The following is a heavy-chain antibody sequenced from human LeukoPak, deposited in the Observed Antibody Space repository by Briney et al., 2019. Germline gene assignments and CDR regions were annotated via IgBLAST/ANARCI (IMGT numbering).Heavy chain of an antibody. D-gene: IGHD2-21*02. CDR3: ASDPVVTAIDDAFDI. V-gene: IGHV3-7*01. J-gene: IGHJ3*02. CDR2: IKQDGSEK. Sequence: GGSLRLSCAASGFTFSSYWMSWVRQAPGKGLEWVANIKQDGSEKYYVDSVKGRFTISRDNAKNSLYLQMNSLRAEDTAVYYCASDPVVTAIDDAFDIWGQGTMVTVSS. CDR1: GFTFSSYW.